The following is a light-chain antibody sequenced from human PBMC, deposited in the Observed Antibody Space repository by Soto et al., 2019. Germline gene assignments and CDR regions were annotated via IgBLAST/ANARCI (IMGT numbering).Light chain of an antibody. Sequence: DIQMTQSPSTLSASVGDTVTITCRASQSINNWLAWYQQKPGKAPKVLIYKASSLETGVPSRFSGSGSGTDFTLTINSLQPDDFATYYCQQYNNDPSWTFGQGTKVEV. V-gene: IGKV1-5*03. CDR2: KAS. CDR1: QSINNW. J-gene: IGKJ1*01. CDR3: QQYNNDPSWT.